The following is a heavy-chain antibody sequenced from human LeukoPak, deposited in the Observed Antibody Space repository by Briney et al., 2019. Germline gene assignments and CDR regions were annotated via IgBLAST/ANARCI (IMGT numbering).Heavy chain of an antibody. V-gene: IGHV3-23*01. J-gene: IGHJ4*02. Sequence: GGSLRLSCAASGFTFSGYAMSWVRQAPGKGLEWVSAISGSGGSTYYADSVKGRFTISRDNSKNTLSLQMNSLRAEDTAVYYCAKDRWDSSGRKSDFDYWGQGTLVTVSS. CDR1: GFTFSGYA. CDR2: ISGSGGST. CDR3: AKDRWDSSGRKSDFDY. D-gene: IGHD6-19*01.